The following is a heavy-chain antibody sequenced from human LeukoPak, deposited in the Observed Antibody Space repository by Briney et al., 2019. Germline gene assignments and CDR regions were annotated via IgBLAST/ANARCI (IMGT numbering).Heavy chain of an antibody. V-gene: IGHV3-30*02. Sequence: GGSLRLSCAASGFTFSSYGMHWVRQAPGKGLEWVAFIRYDGSNKYYADSVKGRFTISRDNSKNTLYLQMNSLRAEDTAVYYCAKEAAARQTYFDYWGQGTLVTVSS. J-gene: IGHJ4*02. CDR2: IRYDGSNK. CDR1: GFTFSSYG. CDR3: AKEAAARQTYFDY. D-gene: IGHD6-6*01.